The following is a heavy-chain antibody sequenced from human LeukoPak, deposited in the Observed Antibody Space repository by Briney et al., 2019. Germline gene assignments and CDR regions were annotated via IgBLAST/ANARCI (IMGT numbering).Heavy chain of an antibody. CDR1: GYTFTSYY. V-gene: IGHV1-46*01. Sequence: ASVKVSCKASGYTFTSYYMHWVRQAPGQGLEWMGIINPSGGSTSYAQKFQGRVTMTRDTSTSTVYMELSSLRSEDTAVYYCARDRLGPDSSSWYAPDYWGQGTLVTVSS. CDR3: ARDRLGPDSSSWYAPDY. J-gene: IGHJ4*02. D-gene: IGHD6-13*01. CDR2: INPSGGST.